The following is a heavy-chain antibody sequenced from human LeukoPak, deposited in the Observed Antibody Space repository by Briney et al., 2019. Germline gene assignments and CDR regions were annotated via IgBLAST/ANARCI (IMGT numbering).Heavy chain of an antibody. CDR1: GFTFSSYE. J-gene: IGHJ4*02. D-gene: IGHD2-2*01. CDR2: ISSSGSTI. CDR3: AKVFRGACGSISCQYFDS. Sequence: GGSLRLSCAASGFTFSSYEMNWVRQAPGKGLEWVSYISSSGSTIYYADSVKGRFTISRDNAKNSLYLQMNSLRAEDTAVYYCAKVFRGACGSISCQYFDSWGQGTLVTVSS. V-gene: IGHV3-48*03.